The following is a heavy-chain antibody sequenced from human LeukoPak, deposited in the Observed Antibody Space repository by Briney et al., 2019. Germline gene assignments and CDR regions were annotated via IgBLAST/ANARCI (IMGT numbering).Heavy chain of an antibody. CDR3: ARVGWGLFDY. J-gene: IGHJ4*02. Sequence: GGSLRLSCAASGFTFNSYEMNWVRQAPGKGLEWVSYISSSGSTIYYADSVKGRFTISRDNAKNSLYLQMNSLRAEDTAVYYCARVGWGLFDYWGQGTLVTVSS. D-gene: IGHD7-27*01. CDR2: ISSSGSTI. CDR1: GFTFNSYE. V-gene: IGHV3-48*03.